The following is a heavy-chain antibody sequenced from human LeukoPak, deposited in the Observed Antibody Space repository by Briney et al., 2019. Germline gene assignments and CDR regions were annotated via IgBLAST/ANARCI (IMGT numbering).Heavy chain of an antibody. V-gene: IGHV3-23*01. Sequence: PGGSLRLSCAASGFTFSTYAISWVRQAPGKGLEWVSVINNSGDRAYYADSVKGRFTISRDNSKNTLYLQTNSLRAEDTAVYYCAKLREDAPYYYYYMDVWGKGTTVTVSS. D-gene: IGHD3-16*01. CDR2: INNSGDRA. J-gene: IGHJ6*03. CDR3: AKLREDAPYYYYYMDV. CDR1: GFTFSTYA.